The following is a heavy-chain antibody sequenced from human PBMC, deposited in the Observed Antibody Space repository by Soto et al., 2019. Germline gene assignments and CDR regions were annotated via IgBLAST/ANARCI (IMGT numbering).Heavy chain of an antibody. V-gene: IGHV3-23*01. CDR3: SKMSRGYCTGGSCTGGVGYFAY. CDR2: VSGSAGST. D-gene: IGHD2-15*01. Sequence: EVQLLDSGGDLVQPGGSLRLSCAASGFTFINYAMSWVRQAPGKGLEWVSTVSGSAGSTYYADSVKGRFTISRDNAKNTLYLQMNSLRAEDTAIYYCSKMSRGYCTGGSCTGGVGYFAYWCPGTLVTVSS. J-gene: IGHJ4*02. CDR1: GFTFINYA.